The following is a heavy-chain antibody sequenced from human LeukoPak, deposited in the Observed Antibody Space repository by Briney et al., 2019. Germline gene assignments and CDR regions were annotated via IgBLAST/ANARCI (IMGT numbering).Heavy chain of an antibody. CDR1: GGSINSYY. CDR3: ARHLPPRGQYSFDY. Sequence: PSETLSLTCTVSGGSINSYYWSWIRQPPGKGLEGIGYTYYSGSTNYNPSLRSRVTISVDTSKNQFSLKLSSVTAADTAVYYCARHLPPRGQYSFDYWGQGTLVTVSS. CDR2: TYYSGST. D-gene: IGHD3-10*01. V-gene: IGHV4-59*08. J-gene: IGHJ4*02.